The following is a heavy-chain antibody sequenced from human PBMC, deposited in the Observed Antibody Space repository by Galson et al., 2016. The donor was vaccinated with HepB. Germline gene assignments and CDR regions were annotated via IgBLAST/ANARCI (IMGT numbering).Heavy chain of an antibody. CDR2: ISSSGDTI. V-gene: IGHV3-11*04. J-gene: IGHJ4*02. CDR1: RFTFSDYY. D-gene: IGHD2-2*01. CDR3: AREAIRGSSRDYFDY. Sequence: SLRLSCAASRFTFSDYYMSWIRQAPGKGLEFVSYISSSGDTIYYADSVKGRFTISRDNTKNSLYLQMNSLRAEDTAVYYCAREAIRGSSRDYFDYWGQGTLVTVSS.